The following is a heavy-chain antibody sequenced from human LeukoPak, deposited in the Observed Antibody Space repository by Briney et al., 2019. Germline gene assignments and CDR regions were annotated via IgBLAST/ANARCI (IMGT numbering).Heavy chain of an antibody. D-gene: IGHD4-11*01. CDR1: GFTFGSYS. CDR2: ISSSSYI. V-gene: IGHV3-21*01. CDR3: ARDQGDYSNFDY. Sequence: GGSLRLSCAASGFTFGSYSMNWVRQAPGKGLEWVSSISSSSYIYYADSVKGRFTISRDNAKNSLYLQMNSLRAEDTAVYYCARDQGDYSNFDYWGQGTLVTVSS. J-gene: IGHJ4*02.